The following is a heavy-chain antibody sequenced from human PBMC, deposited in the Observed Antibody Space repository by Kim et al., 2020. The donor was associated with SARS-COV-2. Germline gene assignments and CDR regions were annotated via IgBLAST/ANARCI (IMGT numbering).Heavy chain of an antibody. Sequence: TTHNPSHKGRVTISVDTSKNQFSLKLSSVTAADTAVYYCARGGYSSGLDYWGQGTLVTVSS. V-gene: IGHV4-59*09. J-gene: IGHJ4*02. D-gene: IGHD5-18*01. CDR2: T. CDR3: ARGGYSSGLDY.